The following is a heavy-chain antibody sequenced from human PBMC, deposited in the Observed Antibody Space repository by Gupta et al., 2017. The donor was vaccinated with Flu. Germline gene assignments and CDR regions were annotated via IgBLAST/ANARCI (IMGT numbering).Heavy chain of an antibody. V-gene: IGHV3-23*01. D-gene: IGHD2-21*02. CDR2: MTARGSRT. Sequence: EVQLLESGGGIVQPGGSLSLSCVASGFTTNSYALRWVRQAPGKGLEWVAAMTARGSRTFYADSVKGRCTISKDNLDNTMYLQMDSLRAEDTAVYYCAKDLCTAGACYTPDYYYYMDVCGKVATVTV. J-gene: IGHJ6*03. CDR3: AKDLCTAGACYTPDYYYYMDV. CDR1: GFTTNSYA.